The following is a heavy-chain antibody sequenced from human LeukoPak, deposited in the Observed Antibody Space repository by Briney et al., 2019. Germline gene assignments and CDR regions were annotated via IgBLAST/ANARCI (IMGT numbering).Heavy chain of an antibody. CDR2: IIPIFGTA. CDR1: GGTFSSYA. Sequence: SVKVSCKASGGTFSSYAISWVRQAPGQGLEWMGGIIPIFGTANYAQKFQGRVTITADESTSTAYMELSSLRSEDTAVYYCARDHQSPYYDFWSGSNWFDPWGQGTLVTVSS. V-gene: IGHV1-69*13. CDR3: ARDHQSPYYDFWSGSNWFDP. J-gene: IGHJ5*02. D-gene: IGHD3-3*01.